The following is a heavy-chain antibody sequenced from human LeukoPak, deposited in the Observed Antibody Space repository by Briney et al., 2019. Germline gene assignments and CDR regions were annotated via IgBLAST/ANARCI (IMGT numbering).Heavy chain of an antibody. CDR2: TRYDGSNE. Sequence: GGSLRLSCAASGFTFSTYGMHWVRQAPGKGLECVAFTRYDGSNEYYADSVRGRFTISRDNSKNTLYLQMNSLRAEDTAVYYCAKDLVAVVVATVYWGQGTLVTVSS. CDR3: AKDLVAVVVATVY. J-gene: IGHJ4*02. D-gene: IGHD2-15*01. V-gene: IGHV3-30*02. CDR1: GFTFSTYG.